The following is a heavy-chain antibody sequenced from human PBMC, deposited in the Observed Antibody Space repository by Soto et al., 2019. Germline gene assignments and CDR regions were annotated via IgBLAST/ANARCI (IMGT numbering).Heavy chain of an antibody. CDR1: GFTFSRYW. V-gene: IGHV3-74*01. CDR2: INSDGSSI. J-gene: IGHJ4*02. CDR3: ARFPVDTCTRLDY. Sequence: EVQLVESGGDLVQPGAFLRLSCATSGFTFSRYWMHWVRQVPGKGLVWVSRINSDGSSISYSDSVKGRFTISRDNAKNTFYLPMNRLRVEDTAVYYGARFPVDTCTRLDYWGQGALVTVSS. D-gene: IGHD5-18*01.